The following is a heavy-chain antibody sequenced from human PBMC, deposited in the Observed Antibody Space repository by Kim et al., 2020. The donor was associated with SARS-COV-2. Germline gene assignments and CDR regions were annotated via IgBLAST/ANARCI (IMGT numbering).Heavy chain of an antibody. CDR2: ISAGNDNS. Sequence: ASVKVSCKASGYSFNNYAIIWVRQAPGQRLEWMAWISAGNDNSRYSWRFQGRISITTDTSASTAYMDLTSLTSEDTAVYCCARGRYDVLAGYPFFLAYWGQGTLVIVSS. CDR1: GYSFNNYA. CDR3: ARGRYDVLAGYPFFLAY. D-gene: IGHD3-9*01. J-gene: IGHJ4*02. V-gene: IGHV1-3*01.